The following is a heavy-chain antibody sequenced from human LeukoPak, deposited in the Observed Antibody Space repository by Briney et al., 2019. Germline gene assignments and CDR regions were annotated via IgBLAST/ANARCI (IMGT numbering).Heavy chain of an antibody. Sequence: PGRSLRLSCAASGFTFSSYGMHWVRQAPGKGLEWVAVISYDGSNKYYADSVKGRFTISRDNSKNTLYLQMNSPRAEDTAVYYCARSQNYYTTEIDYWGQGTLVTVSS. CDR2: ISYDGSNK. J-gene: IGHJ4*02. V-gene: IGHV3-30*03. D-gene: IGHD4-17*01. CDR1: GFTFSSYG. CDR3: ARSQNYYTTEIDY.